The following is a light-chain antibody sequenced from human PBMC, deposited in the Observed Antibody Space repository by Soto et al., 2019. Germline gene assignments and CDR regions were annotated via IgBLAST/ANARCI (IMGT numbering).Light chain of an antibody. CDR1: QSLVYSDGNTY. CDR3: VQFSHFPRT. CDR2: QIS. J-gene: IGKJ1*01. Sequence: DVVLTHTPLSSPVTLGQPASISCRSSQSLVYSDGNTYLSWLQQRPGQPPRLLIYQISNRLSGVPDRFSGSGAGTDFTLKISRVEAEDVGVYSCVQFSHFPRTFGQGTKVEIK. V-gene: IGKV2-24*01.